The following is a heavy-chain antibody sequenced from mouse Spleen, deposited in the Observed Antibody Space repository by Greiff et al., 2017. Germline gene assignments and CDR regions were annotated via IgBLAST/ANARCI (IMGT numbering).Heavy chain of an antibody. D-gene: IGHD2-10*02. Sequence: DVKLQESGPELVKPGASVKIPCKASGYTFTDYNMDWVKQSHGKSLEWIGDINPNNGGTIYNQKFKGKATLTVDKSSSTAYMELRSLTSEDTAVYYCARSKKYGNGFAYWGQGTLVTVSA. CDR2: INPNNGGT. CDR1: GYTFTDYN. V-gene: IGHV1-18*01. CDR3: ARSKKYGNGFAY. J-gene: IGHJ3*01.